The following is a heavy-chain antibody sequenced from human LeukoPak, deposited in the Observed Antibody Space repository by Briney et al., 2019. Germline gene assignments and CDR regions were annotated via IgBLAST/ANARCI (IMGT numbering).Heavy chain of an antibody. CDR2: INHSGST. CDR1: GGSFSGYY. V-gene: IGHV4-34*01. J-gene: IGHJ4*02. Sequence: SETLSLTCAVYGGSFSGYYWSWIRQPPGKGLEWIGEINHSGSTNYNPSLKSRVTISVDTSKNQFSLKLSSVTAADTAVYYCARGFHTAFDYWGQGTLVTVSS. D-gene: IGHD2-2*02. CDR3: ARGFHTAFDY.